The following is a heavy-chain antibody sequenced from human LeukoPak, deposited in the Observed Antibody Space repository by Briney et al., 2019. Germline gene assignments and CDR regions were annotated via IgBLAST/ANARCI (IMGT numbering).Heavy chain of an antibody. J-gene: IGHJ6*02. CDR3: ARGHYGMDV. V-gene: IGHV3-7*04. CDR1: GFKFKSYW. CDR2: IKQDGSEK. Sequence: GGSLRLSCAVSGFKFKSYWMTWVRQAPGKGLEWVATIKQDGSEKYYVDSVKGRGTIARDNAKNSLYLQMSSLRAEDTAVYYCARGHYGMDVWGRGTTVIVPS.